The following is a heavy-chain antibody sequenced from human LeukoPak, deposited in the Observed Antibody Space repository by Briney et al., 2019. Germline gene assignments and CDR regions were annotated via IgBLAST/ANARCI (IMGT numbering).Heavy chain of an antibody. J-gene: IGHJ4*02. CDR3: ARVTQNYDILTGYYNQAFDY. D-gene: IGHD3-9*01. CDR1: GYTFTSYY. V-gene: IGHV1-2*02. CDR2: INPNSGGT. Sequence: GASVKVSCKASGYTFTSYYMHWVRQAPGQGLEWMGWINPNSGGTNYAQKFQGRVTMTRDTSISTAYMELSRLRSDDTAVYYCARVTQNYDILTGYYNQAFDYWGQGTLVTVSS.